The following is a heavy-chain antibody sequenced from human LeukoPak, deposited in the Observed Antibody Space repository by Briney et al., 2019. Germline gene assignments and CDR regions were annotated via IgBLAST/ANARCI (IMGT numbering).Heavy chain of an antibody. CDR1: GFTFSSYY. J-gene: IGHJ4*02. D-gene: IGHD3-16*01. Sequence: GGSLRLSCAASGFTFSSYYMNWVRQAPGEGREWVSSISRSTNYTYYADSVKGRFTISRDNAKNSLYLQMNSLTAEDTAVYYCTRVSYADGGYFDYWGQGTLVTVSS. V-gene: IGHV3-21*01. CDR2: ISRSTNYT. CDR3: TRVSYADGGYFDY.